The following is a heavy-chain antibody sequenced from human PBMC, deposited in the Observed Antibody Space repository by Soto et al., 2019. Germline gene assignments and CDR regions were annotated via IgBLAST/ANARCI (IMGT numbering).Heavy chain of an antibody. CDR3: ARDLKLPLAYPDY. CDR1: GFTFSSDA. D-gene: IGHD1-1*01. CDR2: ISYDGSNK. V-gene: IGHV3-30-3*01. Sequence: PGGSLRLSCAASGFTFSSDAMHWGRQAPGKGLEWVAVISYDGSNKYYADSVKGRFTISRDNSKNTVYLQMNSLRAEDTAVYFCARDLKLPLAYPDYWGQGTLVTVSS. J-gene: IGHJ4*02.